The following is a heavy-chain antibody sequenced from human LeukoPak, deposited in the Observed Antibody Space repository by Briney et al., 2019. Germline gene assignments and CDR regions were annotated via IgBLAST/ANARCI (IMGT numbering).Heavy chain of an antibody. Sequence: ASVKVSCKASGYSFSSYGISWVRQAPGQGLEWMGWINTYNGNTNYAQKVQGRVTLTTDTSRSTAYMELRNLRSADTAFYYCAKQRRGGSYPIGASDIWGQGTMVTVSS. CDR2: INTYNGNT. V-gene: IGHV1-18*01. CDR3: AKQRRGGSYPIGASDI. CDR1: GYSFSSYG. J-gene: IGHJ3*02. D-gene: IGHD1-26*01.